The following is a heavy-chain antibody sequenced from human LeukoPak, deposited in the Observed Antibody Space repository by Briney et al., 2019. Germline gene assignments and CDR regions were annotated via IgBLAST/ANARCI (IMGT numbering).Heavy chain of an antibody. J-gene: IGHJ6*03. CDR3: AREGRDGVAYYYYYMDV. CDR2: IIPIFGTA. D-gene: IGHD3-3*01. CDR1: GGTFSSYA. Sequence: GASVKVSCKASGGTFSSYAISWVRQAPGQGLEWMGGIIPIFGTANYAQKFQGRVTITTDESTSTAYMELSSLRSEDTAVYYCAREGRDGVAYYYYYMDVWGKGTTVTVSS. V-gene: IGHV1-69*05.